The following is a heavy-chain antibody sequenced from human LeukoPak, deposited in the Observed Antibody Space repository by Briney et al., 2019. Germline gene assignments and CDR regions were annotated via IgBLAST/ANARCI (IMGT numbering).Heavy chain of an antibody. CDR2: IRSKPSGATT. D-gene: IGHD1-14*01. CDR3: TRVLPGRTFDS. V-gene: IGHV3-49*04. Sequence: PGGSLRLSCTASGFTFGDYPMSWVRQAPGKGLECVGFIRSKPSGATTEYATSVKGRFTISRDDSQSIAHLQMNSLITEDTAVYYCTRVLPGRTFDSWGQGTLVTVSS. CDR1: GFTFGDYP. J-gene: IGHJ4*02.